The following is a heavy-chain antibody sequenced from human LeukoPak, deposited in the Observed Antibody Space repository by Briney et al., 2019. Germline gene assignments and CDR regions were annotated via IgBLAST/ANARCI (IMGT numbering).Heavy chain of an antibody. D-gene: IGHD6-6*01. CDR3: AREPSRRAQTYSSSSGIWFDP. V-gene: IGHV1-46*01. CDR2: INPSGGST. J-gene: IGHJ5*02. CDR1: GYTFTSYY. Sequence: GASVKVSCKASGYTFTSYYMHWVRQAPGQGLEWMGIINPSGGSTSYAQKFQGRVTMTRDTSTSTVYMELSSLRSEDTAVYYCAREPSRRAQTYSSSSGIWFDPWGQGTLVTVSS.